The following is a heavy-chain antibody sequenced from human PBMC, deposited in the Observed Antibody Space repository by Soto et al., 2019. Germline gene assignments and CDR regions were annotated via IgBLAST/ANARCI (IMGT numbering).Heavy chain of an antibody. CDR1: VFSLSNARMG. CDR2: IFSNDEK. D-gene: IGHD4-17*01. J-gene: IGHJ5*02. Sequence: SCPTLVNPTETLTLSCTVSVFSLSNARMGVSWIRQPPGKALEWLAHIFSNDEKSYSTSLNSRLTISKHTSKSQVVLTMTNMEPVDTATYYCARILIAAPTVTRGWFDPWGQGTLVTVSS. V-gene: IGHV2-26*01. CDR3: ARILIAAPTVTRGWFDP.